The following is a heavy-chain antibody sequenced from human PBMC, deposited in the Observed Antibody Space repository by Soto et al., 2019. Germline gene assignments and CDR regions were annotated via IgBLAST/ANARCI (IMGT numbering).Heavy chain of an antibody. CDR2: INAGNGNT. D-gene: IGHD2-21*01. V-gene: IGHV1-3*01. J-gene: IGHJ2*01. Sequence: QVQLVQSGAEVKKPGASVKVSCKASGYTFTSYAMHWVRQAPGQRLEWMGWINAGNGNTEYSQKFQGRVTITRHTSASTAYMELSSLRSEATAVYYCACVSGYSIGDLWGRGTLVTVS. CDR1: GYTFTSYA. CDR3: ACVSGYSIGDL.